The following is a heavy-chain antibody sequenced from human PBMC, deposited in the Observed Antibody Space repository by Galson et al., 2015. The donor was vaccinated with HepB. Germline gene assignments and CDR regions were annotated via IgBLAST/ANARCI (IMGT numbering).Heavy chain of an antibody. D-gene: IGHD6-6*01. J-gene: IGHJ4*02. CDR3: ARVPGEYSSSRGVFDY. CDR1: GGSISSRGYY. Sequence: TVSGGSISSRGYYWSWIRQHPGKGLEWIGYIYYSGSTYYNPSLKSRVTISVDTSKNQFSLKLSSVTAADTAVYYCARVPGEYSSSRGVFDYWGQGTLVTVSS. CDR2: IYYSGST. V-gene: IGHV4-31*03.